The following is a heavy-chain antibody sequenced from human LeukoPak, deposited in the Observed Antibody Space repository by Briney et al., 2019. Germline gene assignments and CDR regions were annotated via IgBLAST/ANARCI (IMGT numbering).Heavy chain of an antibody. CDR2: INHSGST. CDR3: ARVGEVRFDF. V-gene: IGHV4-34*01. J-gene: IGHJ4*02. D-gene: IGHD4-11*01. CDR1: GGSFSGYY. Sequence: SETLSLTCAVYGGSFSGYYWSWIRQPPGKGLEWIGEINHSGSTNYNPSLKSRVTISVDTSKNQFSLKLSSVTAADTAVYYCARVGEVRFDFWGQGALVTVSS.